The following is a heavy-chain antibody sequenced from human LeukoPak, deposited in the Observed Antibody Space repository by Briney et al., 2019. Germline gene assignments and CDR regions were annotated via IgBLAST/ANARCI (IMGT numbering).Heavy chain of an antibody. J-gene: IGHJ4*02. CDR2: ISGSGGST. CDR1: GFTFRNYA. Sequence: PGGSLRLSCAASGFTFRNYAMSWVRQAPGKGLEWVAVISGSGGSTHYADSVKGRFTISRDNSKSTLYLQMNSLRAEDTAVYYCAKSPDPSNPNSDGYFDSWGQGSLVTVSS. D-gene: IGHD4-23*01. CDR3: AKSPDPSNPNSDGYFDS. V-gene: IGHV3-23*01.